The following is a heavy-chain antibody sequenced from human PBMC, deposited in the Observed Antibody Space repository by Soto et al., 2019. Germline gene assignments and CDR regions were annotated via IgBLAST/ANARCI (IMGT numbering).Heavy chain of an antibody. CDR1: GGAISSYY. J-gene: IGHJ4*02. Sequence: SETLSLTCTVSGGAISSYYWSWIRQSAGKGLEWIGRIYSGGGTNYNPSLKSRVTMSVDTSKNQFSLKLNSVTAADTAVYYCARGYSYGDPFDYWGQGTLVTVSS. V-gene: IGHV4-4*07. D-gene: IGHD5-18*01. CDR2: IYSGGGT. CDR3: ARGYSYGDPFDY.